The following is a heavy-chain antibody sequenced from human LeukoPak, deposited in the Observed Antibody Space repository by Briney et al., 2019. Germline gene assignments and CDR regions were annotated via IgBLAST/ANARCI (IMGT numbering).Heavy chain of an antibody. CDR2: IWYDGSHE. CDR1: RFTLSYYG. Sequence: GGSLRLSCAASRFTLSYYGMHWVRQAPGKGLEWVALIWYDGSHENYADSVKGRFTISRDNSKNTLYLQMNSLRAEDTAVYYCAKDLLRLGEQYYYDSSGYYYDYWGQGTLVTVSS. J-gene: IGHJ4*02. D-gene: IGHD3-22*01. V-gene: IGHV3-33*03. CDR3: AKDLLRLGEQYYYDSSGYYYDY.